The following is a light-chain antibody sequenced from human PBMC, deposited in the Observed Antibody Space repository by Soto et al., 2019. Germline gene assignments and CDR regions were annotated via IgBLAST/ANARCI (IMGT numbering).Light chain of an antibody. V-gene: IGKV1-33*01. CDR2: DAS. Sequence: DIQMTQSPSSLSASVGDRVTITCQASHDITSFLNWYQHKPGRAPTLLIYDASILDAGVPTRFSGSGSGTHFTFTISSLQPEDVATYYCQHCDYLPIFGPGTTVDFK. J-gene: IGKJ3*01. CDR1: HDITSF. CDR3: QHCDYLPI.